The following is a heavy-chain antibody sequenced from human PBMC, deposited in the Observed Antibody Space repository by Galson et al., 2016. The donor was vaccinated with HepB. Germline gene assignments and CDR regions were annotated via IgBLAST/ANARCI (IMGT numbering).Heavy chain of an antibody. V-gene: IGHV5-51*03. J-gene: IGHJ4*02. CDR1: GSSFTNYW. CDR3: ARPHSGSHYGGDY. D-gene: IGHD1-26*01. Sequence: QSGAEVTKPGESLKISCKASGSSFTNYWIGWVRQMPGKGLEWMGMIYPGDSDTRYMPSFQGQVTISADKSISTAYLQWSSLEASDTAMYYCARPHSGSHYGGDYWGQGTLVTVSS. CDR2: IYPGDSDT.